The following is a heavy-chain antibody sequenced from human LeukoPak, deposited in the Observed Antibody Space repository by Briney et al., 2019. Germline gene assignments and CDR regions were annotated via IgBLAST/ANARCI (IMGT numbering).Heavy chain of an antibody. V-gene: IGHV3-74*01. J-gene: IGHJ6*02. CDR3: ARDFSYDFWSGYAYYYYGMDV. CDR2: INCDGSST. Sequence: GGSLRLSCAASGFTFSSYWMHWVRQAPGKGLVWVSRINCDGSSTSYADSVKGRFTISRDNAKNTLYLQMNSLRAEDTAVYYCARDFSYDFWSGYAYYYYGMDVWGQGTTVTVSS. D-gene: IGHD3-3*01. CDR1: GFTFSSYW.